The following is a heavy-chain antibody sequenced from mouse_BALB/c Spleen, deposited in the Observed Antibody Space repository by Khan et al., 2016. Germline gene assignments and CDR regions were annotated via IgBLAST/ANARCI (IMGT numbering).Heavy chain of an antibody. J-gene: IGHJ4*01. CDR3: VRHYGHYYTISY. Sequence: QVRLQQSGPGLVQPSQSLSITCTVPGFSLTSYGVHWVRQSPGKGLEWLGVIWSGGSTDYNAAFISRLSISTDNSKSQASFKMNSLLDNDTGVCYCVRHYGHYYTISYWCRGTSVTVSS. D-gene: IGHD1-1*02. CDR2: IWSGGST. V-gene: IGHV2-2*02. CDR1: GFSLTSYG.